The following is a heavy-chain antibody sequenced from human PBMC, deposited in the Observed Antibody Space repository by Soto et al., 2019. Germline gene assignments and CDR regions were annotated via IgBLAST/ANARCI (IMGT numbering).Heavy chain of an antibody. V-gene: IGHV5-10-1*01. D-gene: IGHD5-12*01. CDR1: GYSFTSYW. J-gene: IGHJ6*02. CDR2: IDPSDSYT. Sequence: GESLKISCKGSGYSFTSYWISWVRQMPGKGLEWMGRIDPSDSYTNYSPSFQGHVTISADKSISTAYLQWSSLKASDTAMYYCARQGYRRLNYYGMDVWGQGTTVTVSS. CDR3: ARQGYRRLNYYGMDV.